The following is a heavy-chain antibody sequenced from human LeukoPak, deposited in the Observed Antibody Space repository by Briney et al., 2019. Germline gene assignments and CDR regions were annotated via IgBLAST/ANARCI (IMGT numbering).Heavy chain of an antibody. CDR1: GGSFSGHY. V-gene: IGHV4-34*01. CDR2: INHDGSS. CDR3: ARQPYYDSSGIDY. D-gene: IGHD3-22*01. J-gene: IGHJ4*02. Sequence: SETLSLTCAVYGGSFSGHYWNWIRQPPGKGLEWIGGINHDGSSNSNPSLRSRVTISVDTSKNQFSLKLSSVTAADTAVYYCARQPYYDSSGIDYWGQGTLVTVSS.